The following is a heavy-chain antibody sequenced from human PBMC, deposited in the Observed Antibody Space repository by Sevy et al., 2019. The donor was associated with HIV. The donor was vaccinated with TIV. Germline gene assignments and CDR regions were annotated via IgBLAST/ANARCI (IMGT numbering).Heavy chain of an antibody. J-gene: IGHJ6*02. CDR2: IRGSGGST. CDR1: GFTFSSYA. Sequence: GGYLRLSCSASGFTFSSYAMDWVRQAPGKGLEWVSTIRGSGGSTYYADSVKGRFTISRDNSKNTLCLQMNSLRAEDTAVYYCRGDYDSSQLASYYYYGMDVWGQGTTVTVSS. V-gene: IGHV3-23*01. CDR3: RGDYDSSQLASYYYYGMDV. D-gene: IGHD3-22*01.